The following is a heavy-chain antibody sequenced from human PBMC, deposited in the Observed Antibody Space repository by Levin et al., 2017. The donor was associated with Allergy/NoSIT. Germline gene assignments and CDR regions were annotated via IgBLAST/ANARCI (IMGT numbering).Heavy chain of an antibody. CDR2: INSDGSDT. Sequence: GGSLRLSCAASGFTFSSSWMHWVRQTPRKGLVWVSRINSDGSDTNYADSVKGRFTISRDNAKNTLYLQMNSLRAEDTAVYYCARDLGYCSGGSCRNWFDPWGQGTLVTVSS. CDR1: GFTFSSSW. CDR3: ARDLGYCSGGSCRNWFDP. J-gene: IGHJ5*02. D-gene: IGHD2-15*01. V-gene: IGHV3-74*01.